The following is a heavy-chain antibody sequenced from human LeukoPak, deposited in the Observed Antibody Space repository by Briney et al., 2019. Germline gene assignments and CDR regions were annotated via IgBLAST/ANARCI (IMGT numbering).Heavy chain of an antibody. V-gene: IGHV1-46*01. D-gene: IGHD4-17*01. CDR2: INPSGGST. Sequence: ASVKVSCKASGYTFTSYYMHWVRQAPGQGLEWMGIINPSGGSTSYAQKFQGRVTMTRDMSTSIVYMELSSLRSEDTAVYYCARGRYRYGDYYPWGQGTLVTVSS. CDR1: GYTFTSYY. J-gene: IGHJ5*02. CDR3: ARGRYRYGDYYP.